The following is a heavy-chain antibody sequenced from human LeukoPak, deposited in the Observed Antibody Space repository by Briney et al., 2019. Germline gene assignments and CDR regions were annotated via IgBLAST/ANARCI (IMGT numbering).Heavy chain of an antibody. V-gene: IGHV1-2*02. D-gene: IGHD6-19*01. CDR2: INPNSGGT. Sequence: ASVKVSCKASGYTFTDYYMHWVRQAPGQGLEWMGWINPNSGGTKYAQKFQGRVTMTRDTSISTAYMEVSSLRYDDTALYYCARDYKETSGWEFDYWGQGTLVTVSS. J-gene: IGHJ4*02. CDR1: GYTFTDYY. CDR3: ARDYKETSGWEFDY.